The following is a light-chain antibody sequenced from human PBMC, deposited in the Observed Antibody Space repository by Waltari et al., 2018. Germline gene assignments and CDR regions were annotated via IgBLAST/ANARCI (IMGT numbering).Light chain of an antibody. Sequence: DVQMTQSPSSLSASVGDTVTITCRASQDILSYLAWFQKPPGKAAKSLIYAVSKLQSGVPSRFSGSGGGTDFALAISDLQPEDFGTDYCLQYNVHPYIFGPGTKLAI. V-gene: IGKV1-16*01. CDR2: AVS. CDR1: QDILSY. CDR3: LQYNVHPYI. J-gene: IGKJ2*01.